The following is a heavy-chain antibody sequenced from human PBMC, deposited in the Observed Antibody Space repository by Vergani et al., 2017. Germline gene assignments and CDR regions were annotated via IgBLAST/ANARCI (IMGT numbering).Heavy chain of an antibody. D-gene: IGHD3-3*01. Sequence: QVQLQESGPGLVKPSETLSLTCTVSGGSISSYYWSWIRQPPGKGLEWIGYIYYSGSTNYNPSLKSRVTISVDTSKNQFSLKLSSVTAADTAVYYCARGADSYYDFWSDYYRPCDWFDPWGQGTLVTVSS. CDR2: IYYSGST. CDR1: GGSISSYY. CDR3: ARGADSYYDFWSDYYRPCDWFDP. J-gene: IGHJ5*02. V-gene: IGHV4-59*01.